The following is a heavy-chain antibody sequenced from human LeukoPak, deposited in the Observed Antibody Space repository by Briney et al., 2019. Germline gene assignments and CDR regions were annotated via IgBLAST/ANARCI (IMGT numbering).Heavy chain of an antibody. CDR1: GFTSNTYG. CDR3: AKDPRRILGSFEI. Sequence: GGSLRLSCAASGFTSNTYGMSWVREAPGKGLEWVSGISGSRGNTYYADSVKGRFTISGDTSKNTLYLQMSSLRAEDTAVYYCAKDPRRILGSFEIWGQGTMVTVS. CDR2: ISGSRGNT. V-gene: IGHV3-23*01. J-gene: IGHJ3*02. D-gene: IGHD2/OR15-2a*01.